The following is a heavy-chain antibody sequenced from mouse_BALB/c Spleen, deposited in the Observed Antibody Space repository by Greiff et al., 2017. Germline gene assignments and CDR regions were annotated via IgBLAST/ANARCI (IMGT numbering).Heavy chain of an antibody. Sequence: QVQLQQSGPGLVQPSQSLSITCTVSGFSLTSYGVHWVRQSPGEGLEWLGVIWSGGSTDYNAAFISRLSISKDNSKSQVFFKMNSLQANDTAIYYCARKKYGSYYYDMDYWGQGTSVTVSS. CDR2: IWSGGST. V-gene: IGHV2-2*02. CDR1: GFSLTSYG. J-gene: IGHJ4*01. D-gene: IGHD2-10*02. CDR3: ARKKYGSYYYDMDY.